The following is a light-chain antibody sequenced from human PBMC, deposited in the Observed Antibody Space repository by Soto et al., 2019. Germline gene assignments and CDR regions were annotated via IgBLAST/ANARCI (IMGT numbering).Light chain of an antibody. V-gene: IGLV1-40*01. J-gene: IGLJ1*01. CDR1: SSNIGAGYD. CDR2: ANS. Sequence: QSVLTQPPSVSGAPGQRVTISCTGSSSNIGAGYDVHWYQQFPGKAPKLLIYANSIRPSGVPDRFSGSKSGTSASLAITGLQAEDEADYYCQSYDSGLSGYVFGIGTKLTVL. CDR3: QSYDSGLSGYV.